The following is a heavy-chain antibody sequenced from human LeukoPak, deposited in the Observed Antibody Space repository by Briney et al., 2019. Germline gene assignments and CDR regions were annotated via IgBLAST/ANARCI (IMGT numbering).Heavy chain of an antibody. CDR3: AVRGSQIN. V-gene: IGHV3-30*02. CDR2: IRYDGINK. CDR1: GFTLSSYG. Sequence: PGGSLRLSCVASGFTLSSYGMHWVRQAPGKGLEWVAFIRYDGINKYYADSVKGRFTISRDNSKNTLFLQMNSLRTEETAVYYCAVRGSQINWGLGTLVTVSS. J-gene: IGHJ4*02.